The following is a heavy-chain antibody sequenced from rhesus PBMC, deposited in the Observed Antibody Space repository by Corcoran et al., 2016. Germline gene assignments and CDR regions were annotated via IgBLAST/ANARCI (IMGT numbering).Heavy chain of an antibody. CDR2: IGGSSGST. CDR3: ARRPGGYFDY. CDR1: GGSISSSNW. V-gene: IGHV4-65*02. J-gene: IGHJ4*01. Sequence: QVQLQESGPGLVKSSETLSLTCAVSGGSISSSNWWSWIRQPPGKGLEWIGNIGGSSGSTYYNPAHKSRVTISKDTSKNQFSLKLSSVTAADTAVYYCARRPGGYFDYWGQGVLVTVSS. D-gene: IGHD6-13*01.